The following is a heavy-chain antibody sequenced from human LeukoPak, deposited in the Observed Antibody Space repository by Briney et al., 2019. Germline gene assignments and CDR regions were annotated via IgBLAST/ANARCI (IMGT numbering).Heavy chain of an antibody. CDR2: IKPNSGGT. J-gene: IGHJ4*02. CDR1: GYTFTDYY. D-gene: IGHD6-6*01. CDR3: ARARWQLVPYFDS. V-gene: IGHV1-2*02. Sequence: ASVKVSCKASGYTFTDYYMHWVPQAPGQGLEWMGWIKPNSGGTNFAQKFQGRVAMTRDTSISTAYMELGSLRSDDTAVYYCARARWQLVPYFDSWGQGTLVTVSS.